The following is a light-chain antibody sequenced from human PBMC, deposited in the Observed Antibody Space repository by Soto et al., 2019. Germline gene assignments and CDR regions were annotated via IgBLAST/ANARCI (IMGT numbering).Light chain of an antibody. CDR1: QSLLHSNGYNY. CDR3: MQAIQTPRT. J-gene: IGKJ2*01. CDR2: LGS. Sequence: DIVMTQSPLSLPVTPGEPASISCRSSQSLLHSNGYNYLDWYLQKPGQSPQLLIYLGSNRASGVADRFSGSGSVTDFTLKISRVEAEDVGVYYCMQAIQTPRTFGQGTKLEIK. V-gene: IGKV2-28*01.